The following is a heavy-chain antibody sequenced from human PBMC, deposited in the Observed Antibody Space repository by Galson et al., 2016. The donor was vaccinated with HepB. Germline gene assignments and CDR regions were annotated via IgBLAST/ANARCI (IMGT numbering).Heavy chain of an antibody. CDR1: GFSLSTSGVG. D-gene: IGHD3-9*01. CDR3: SRTYYDVLTGFYNFDY. CDR2: IYWDDDK. Sequence: PALVKPTQTLTLTCTFSGFSLSTSGVGVGWIRQPPGKALEWLALIYWDDDKRYRPSLKSRLTISKDTSNNQVVLKMTNMNPVDTATYYCSRTYYDVLTGFYNFDYGGQGTLVTASS. J-gene: IGHJ4*02. V-gene: IGHV2-5*02.